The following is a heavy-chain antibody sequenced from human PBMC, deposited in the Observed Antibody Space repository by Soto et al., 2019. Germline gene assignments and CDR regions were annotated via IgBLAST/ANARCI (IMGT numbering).Heavy chain of an antibody. V-gene: IGHV4-4*02. J-gene: IGHJ4*02. CDR2: IYHSGST. Sequence: SETLSLTCAVSGGSISSSNWWSWVRQPPGKGLEWIGEIYHSGSTNYNPSLKSRVTISVDKSKNQFSLKLSSVTAADTAVYYCARSRGYSGYGKFDYWGQGTLVTVSS. D-gene: IGHD5-12*01. CDR1: GGSISSSNW. CDR3: ARSRGYSGYGKFDY.